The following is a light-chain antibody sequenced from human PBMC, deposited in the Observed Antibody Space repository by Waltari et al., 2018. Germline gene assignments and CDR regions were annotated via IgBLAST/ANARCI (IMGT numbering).Light chain of an antibody. Sequence: QSALTQPASVSGSPGQSITISCTGTSSDVGGYNYVSWYQHHQGKAPQLIIYDVSEPPSGISYRFSASKSGSTASLTISGLQAEDEADYYCSSYTSTNPLRVFGGGTKLTVL. CDR2: DVS. J-gene: IGLJ3*02. V-gene: IGLV2-14*03. CDR3: SSYTSTNPLRV. CDR1: SSDVGGYNY.